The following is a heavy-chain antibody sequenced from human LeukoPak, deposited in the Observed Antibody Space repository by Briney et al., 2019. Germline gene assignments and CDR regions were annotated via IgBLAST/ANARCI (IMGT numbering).Heavy chain of an antibody. Sequence: SETLSLTCAVSGGSISSSNWWSWVRQPPGKGLEWIGEIYHSGSTNYNPSLKSRVTISVDKSKNQFSLKLSSVTAADTAVYYCAGTTYYYDSSAYAYDYWGQGTLVTVSS. CDR2: IYHSGST. J-gene: IGHJ4*02. D-gene: IGHD3-22*01. CDR1: GGSISSSNW. V-gene: IGHV4-4*02. CDR3: AGTTYYYDSSAYAYDY.